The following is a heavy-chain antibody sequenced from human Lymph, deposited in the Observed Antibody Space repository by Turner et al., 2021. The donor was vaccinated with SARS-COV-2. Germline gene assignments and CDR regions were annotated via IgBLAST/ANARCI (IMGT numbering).Heavy chain of an antibody. CDR1: GGPISSYY. J-gene: IGHJ4*02. Sequence: QVQLQESGPGLVNPSEPLSLTCTVSGGPISSYYWGWIRQSPGKGLEWISYNYYRGSTNYNPTLKGRVTISVDTSKNQFSLRLSAVNAADTAVYYCARGFDYWGQGTLVTVSS. CDR2: NYYRGST. CDR3: ARGFDY. V-gene: IGHV4-59*08.